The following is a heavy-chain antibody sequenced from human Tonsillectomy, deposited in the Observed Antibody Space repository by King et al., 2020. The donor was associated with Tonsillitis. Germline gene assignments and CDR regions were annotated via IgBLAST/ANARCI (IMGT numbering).Heavy chain of an antibody. CDR2: ISGSGGST. V-gene: IGHV3-23*04. J-gene: IGHJ4*02. CDR3: AKDSGRWGIGYYFDY. D-gene: IGHD3-10*01. CDR1: GFTFSSYA. Sequence: VQLVESGGGLVQPGGSLRLSCAASGFTFSSYAMTWVRQAPGKGLEWVSGISGSGGSTYYADSVKGRFTISRDNSKNTLYLQMNSLRAEDTAVYYCAKDSGRWGIGYYFDYWGQGTLVTVSS.